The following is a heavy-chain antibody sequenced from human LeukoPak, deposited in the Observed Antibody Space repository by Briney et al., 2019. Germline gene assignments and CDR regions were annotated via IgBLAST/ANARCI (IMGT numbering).Heavy chain of an antibody. V-gene: IGHV4-39*01. CDR3: ARFWIAEAGTINY. Sequence: SETLSLTCIVSGGSISSSRSYWGWIREPPGRGREGIGSFYYSGSTYYNPSLKSRVTISVDTSKNQFYLKLSSVTAADTAVYYCARFWIAEAGTINYWGQGTLVTVSS. CDR2: FYYSGST. CDR1: GGSISSSRSY. D-gene: IGHD6-19*01. J-gene: IGHJ4*02.